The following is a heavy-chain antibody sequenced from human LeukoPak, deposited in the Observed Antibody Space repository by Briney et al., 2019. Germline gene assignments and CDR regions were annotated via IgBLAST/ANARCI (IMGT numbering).Heavy chain of an antibody. Sequence: GGSLRLSWAASGFIFSRNWMSWVRQAPGKGLEWVSAISGSGGSTYYADSVKGRFTISRDNSKNTLYLQMNSLRAEDTAVYYCAKDEGPVTPEPFDYWGQGTLVTVSS. CDR3: AKDEGPVTPEPFDY. CDR2: ISGSGGST. CDR1: GFIFSRNW. J-gene: IGHJ4*02. V-gene: IGHV3-23*01. D-gene: IGHD4-17*01.